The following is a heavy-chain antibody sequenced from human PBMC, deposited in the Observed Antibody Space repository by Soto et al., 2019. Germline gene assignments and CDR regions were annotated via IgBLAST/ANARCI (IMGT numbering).Heavy chain of an antibody. CDR2: INPNSGGT. CDR1: GYTFTGYY. D-gene: IGHD3-22*01. CDR3: ARDHHYYDTNPPRFDY. V-gene: IGHV1-2*02. Sequence: ASVKVSCKASGYTFTGYYMHWVRQAPGQGLEWMGWINPNSGGTNYAQKFQGRATMTRDTSISTAYMELSRLRSDDTAVYYCARDHHYYDTNPPRFDYWGQGTLVTVSS. J-gene: IGHJ4*02.